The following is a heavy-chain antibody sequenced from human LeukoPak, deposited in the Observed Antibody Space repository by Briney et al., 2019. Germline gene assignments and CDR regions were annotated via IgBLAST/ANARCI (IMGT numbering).Heavy chain of an antibody. J-gene: IGHJ5*02. V-gene: IGHV1-69*13. CDR2: IIPIFGTA. CDR3: ATVHYDFWSGYNWFDP. Sequence: GASVKVSCKASGGTFSSYAISWVRQAPGQGLEWMGGIIPIFGTANYAQKFQGRVTITADESTSTAYMELSSLRSEDTAVYYCATVHYDFWSGYNWFDPWGQGTLVTVSS. CDR1: GGTFSSYA. D-gene: IGHD3-3*01.